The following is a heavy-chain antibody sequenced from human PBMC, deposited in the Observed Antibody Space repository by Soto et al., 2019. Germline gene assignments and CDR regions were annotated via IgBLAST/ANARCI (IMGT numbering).Heavy chain of an antibody. CDR2: IYYSGST. CDR3: ARNYGHAFDI. V-gene: IGHV4-59*01. D-gene: IGHD1-7*01. Sequence: ETLSLTCTVSGDSIRSYYWSWIRQPPGKGLEWNGYIYYSGSTNYNPSLKSRVTISVDTSKNQFSLKLSSVTAADTAVYYCARNYGHAFDIWGQGTMVTVSS. J-gene: IGHJ3*02. CDR1: GDSIRSYY.